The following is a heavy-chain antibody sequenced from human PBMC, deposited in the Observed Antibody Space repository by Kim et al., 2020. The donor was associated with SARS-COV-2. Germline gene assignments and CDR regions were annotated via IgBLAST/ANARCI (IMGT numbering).Heavy chain of an antibody. V-gene: IGHV4-31*02. CDR3: ATNGRIVVVPAAIVLDY. Sequence: LKSRVTISVDTSKNQFSLKLSSVTAADTAVYYCATNGRIVVVPAAIVLDYWGQGTLVTVSS. D-gene: IGHD2-2*01. J-gene: IGHJ4*02.